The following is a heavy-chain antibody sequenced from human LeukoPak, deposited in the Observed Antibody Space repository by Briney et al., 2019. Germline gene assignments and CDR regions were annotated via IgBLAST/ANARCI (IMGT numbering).Heavy chain of an antibody. J-gene: IGHJ4*02. V-gene: IGHV3-30*01. CDR1: GFTFSSYA. CDR2: ISYDGSNK. CDR3: ARDRSPGIDY. D-gene: IGHD3-10*01. Sequence: GRSLRLSCAASGFTFSSYAMHWVRQAPGKGLEWVAVISYDGSNKYYADSVKGRFTISRDNSKNTLYLQMNSLRAEDTAVYYCARDRSPGIDYWDQGTLVTVSS.